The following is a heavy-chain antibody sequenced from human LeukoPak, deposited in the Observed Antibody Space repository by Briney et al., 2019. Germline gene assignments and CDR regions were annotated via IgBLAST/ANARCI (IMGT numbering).Heavy chain of an antibody. CDR2: INHSGST. D-gene: IGHD1-1*01. J-gene: IGHJ4*02. V-gene: IGHV4-34*01. CDR3: ARFGLPGTPFDY. CDR1: GGSFSGYY. Sequence: SKTLSLTCAVYGGSFSGYYWSWIRQPPGKGLEWIGEINHSGSTNYNPSLKSRVTISVDTSKNQFSLKLSSVTAADTAVYYCARFGLPGTPFDYWGQGTLVTVSS.